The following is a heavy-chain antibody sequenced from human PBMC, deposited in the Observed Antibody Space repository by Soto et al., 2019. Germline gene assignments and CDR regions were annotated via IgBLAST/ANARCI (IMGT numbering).Heavy chain of an antibody. V-gene: IGHV3-23*01. Sequence: EVQLSESGGGLVQPGGSLRLSCAASGFTFSSYAMRWVRQAPVKGLEWVSAIGGSGGSTYYADSVKGRFTISRDHSTNTLSLQMNRLRAEDTAVYYCASRGSGSYYDSWGQGTLVTVSS. CDR2: IGGSGGST. CDR3: ASRGSGSYYDS. CDR1: GFTFSSYA. D-gene: IGHD1-26*01. J-gene: IGHJ4*02.